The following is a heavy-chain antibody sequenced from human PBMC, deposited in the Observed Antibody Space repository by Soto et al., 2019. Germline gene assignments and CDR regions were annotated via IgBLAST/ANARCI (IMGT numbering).Heavy chain of an antibody. CDR1: RFTVTAKY. CDR3: AASVTAPGGFDV. V-gene: IGHV3-53*01. D-gene: IGHD2-21*02. CDR2: ISTAGIT. J-gene: IGHJ3*01. Sequence: GGSLSLSCAVSRFTVTAKYMIWVRQAPGKDLEWVSAISTAGITSYADSVRGRLSIFRDKTKDTLSLQMDTLKVDDTAVYYCAASVTAPGGFDVWGQGTTVTVSS.